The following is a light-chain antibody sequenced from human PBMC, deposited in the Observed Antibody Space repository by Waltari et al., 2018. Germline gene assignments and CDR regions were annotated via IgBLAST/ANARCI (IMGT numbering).Light chain of an antibody. Sequence: QSALTQPASVSGSPGQSITISCTGTSSDVGSYNLVSWHQQHPGKAPKLMIYEGSKRPSGVSNRFSGSNAGNTASLTSSGLQAEDEADYYCCSYAGSNVVFGGGTKLTVL. CDR3: CSYAGSNVV. CDR2: EGS. V-gene: IGLV2-23*01. CDR1: SSDVGSYNL. J-gene: IGLJ2*01.